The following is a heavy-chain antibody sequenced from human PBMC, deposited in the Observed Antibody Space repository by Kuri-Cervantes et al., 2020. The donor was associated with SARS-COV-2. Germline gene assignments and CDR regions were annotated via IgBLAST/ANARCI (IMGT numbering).Heavy chain of an antibody. Sequence: GGSLRLSCAASGFTFSSYWMSWVRQAPGKGLEWVANIKQDGSEKYYVDSVKGRFTISRDNSKNTLYLQMNSLRAEDTAVYYCAKPIVVPTRPHYYYYYMDVWGKGTTVTVSS. V-gene: IGHV3-7*01. CDR2: IKQDGSEK. CDR3: AKPIVVPTRPHYYYYYMDV. J-gene: IGHJ6*03. CDR1: GFTFSSYW. D-gene: IGHD2-2*01.